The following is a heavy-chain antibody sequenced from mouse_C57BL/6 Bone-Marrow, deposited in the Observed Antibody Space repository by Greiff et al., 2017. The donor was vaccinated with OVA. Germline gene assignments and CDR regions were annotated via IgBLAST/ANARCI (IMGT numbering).Heavy chain of an antibody. D-gene: IGHD2-4*01. CDR3: ARERTIYYDYDGGAWFAY. CDR1: GYTFTSYW. V-gene: IGHV1-55*01. CDR2: IYPGSGST. Sequence: VQLQQPGAELVKPGASVKMSCKASGYTFTSYWLTWVKQRPGQGLEWIGDIYPGSGSTNYNEKFKSKATLTVDTSSSTAYMQLSSLTSEDSAVYYCARERTIYYDYDGGAWFAYWGQGTLVTVSA. J-gene: IGHJ3*01.